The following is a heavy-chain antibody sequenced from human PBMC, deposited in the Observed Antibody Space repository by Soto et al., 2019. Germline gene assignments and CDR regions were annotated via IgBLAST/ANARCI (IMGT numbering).Heavy chain of an antibody. D-gene: IGHD3-22*01. CDR2: INPNSGGT. V-gene: IGHV1-2*02. CDR3: ARDPLTYYYDSSGPSGLFDI. Sequence: GASVKVSCKASGYTFTGYYMHWVRQAPGQGLEWMGWINPNSGGTNYAQKFQGRVTMTRDTSISTAYMELSRLRSDDTAVYYCARDPLTYYYDSSGPSGLFDIWGQGTMVTVSS. J-gene: IGHJ3*02. CDR1: GYTFTGYY.